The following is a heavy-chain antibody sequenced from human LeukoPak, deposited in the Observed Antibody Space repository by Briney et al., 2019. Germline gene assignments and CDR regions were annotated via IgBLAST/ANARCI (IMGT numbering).Heavy chain of an antibody. J-gene: IGHJ4*02. CDR1: GGSISSSSYY. Sequence: SETLSLTCTVSGGSISSSSYYWGWIRQPPGKGLEWIGSIYYSGSTYYNPSLKSRVTISVDTSKNQFSLKLSSVTAADTAVYYCARRRPRPDIFDYWGQETLVTVSS. D-gene: IGHD6-6*01. CDR2: IYYSGST. V-gene: IGHV4-39*01. CDR3: ARRRPRPDIFDY.